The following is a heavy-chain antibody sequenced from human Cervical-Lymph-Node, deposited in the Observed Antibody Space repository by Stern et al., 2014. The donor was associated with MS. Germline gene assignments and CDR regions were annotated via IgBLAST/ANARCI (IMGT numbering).Heavy chain of an antibody. Sequence: VQLVESGPGLVKPSETLSLTCSVSGGSISSYYWNWIRQAPGKGLEWIANVHYSGPSNYNPSPKSRAPILQDTSMKKVPLNLSSGTAADTAVYYCAGSGTYYPDYWGQGILVTVSS. J-gene: IGHJ4*02. CDR3: AGSGTYYPDY. CDR2: VHYSGPS. CDR1: GGSISSYY. D-gene: IGHD3-3*01. V-gene: IGHV4-59*08.